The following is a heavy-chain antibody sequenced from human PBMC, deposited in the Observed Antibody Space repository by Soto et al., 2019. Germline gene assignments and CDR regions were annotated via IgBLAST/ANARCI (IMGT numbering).Heavy chain of an antibody. CDR2: IYWDDDK. Sequence: QITLKESGPPLVKPTQTLTLTCTFSGFSLSTSGVGVGWIRQPPGKALEWLALIYWDDDKRYSPSLKSRLTITKDTSKNQVVLTMTNMDPVDTATYYCAQTSEWGYGDYAFWFDPWGQGTLVTVSS. CDR3: AQTSEWGYGDYAFWFDP. CDR1: GFSLSTSGVG. D-gene: IGHD4-17*01. V-gene: IGHV2-5*02. J-gene: IGHJ5*02.